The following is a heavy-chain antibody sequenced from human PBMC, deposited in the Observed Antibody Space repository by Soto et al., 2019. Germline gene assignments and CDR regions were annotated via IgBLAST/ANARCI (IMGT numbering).Heavy chain of an antibody. CDR3: ARAVYDSSGYNWFDP. D-gene: IGHD3-22*01. V-gene: IGHV3-11*06. Sequence: LSLTCTVSGGSISSYYMSWIRQAPGTGLEWVSYISSSSSYTNYADSVKGRFTISRDNAKNALYLQMNSLRAEDTAVYYCARAVYDSSGYNWFDPWGQGTLVTVSS. J-gene: IGHJ5*02. CDR2: ISSSSSYT. CDR1: GGSISSYY.